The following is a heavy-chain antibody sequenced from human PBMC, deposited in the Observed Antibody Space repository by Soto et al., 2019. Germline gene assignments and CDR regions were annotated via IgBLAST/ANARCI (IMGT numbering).Heavy chain of an antibody. CDR1: RGSISSGTNY. CDR2: IYYSGST. J-gene: IGHJ4*02. CDR3: ARNDEAWYFDS. Sequence: SETLSLTCTVSRGSISSGTNYWAWIRQPPGKGLEWIANIYYSGSTFYNPSLKSRVTISLDTSKNQFSLKLRSVTAADTAVYYCARNDEAWYFDSWGQGTLVTVSS. D-gene: IGHD3-16*01. V-gene: IGHV4-39*01.